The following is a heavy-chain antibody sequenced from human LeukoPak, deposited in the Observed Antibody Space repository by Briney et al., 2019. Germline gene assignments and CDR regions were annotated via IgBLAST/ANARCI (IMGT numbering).Heavy chain of an antibody. CDR3: ARDLRAPAINMMIE. Sequence: PGGSLRLSCAASGFTLSSLWLHWVRQAPGKGLVWVSRISSDGSRTSYADSVKGRFTVSRDNAKNTLFLQMNSLRAEDTAVYYCARDLRAPAINMMIEWGQGTLVTVSS. J-gene: IGHJ4*02. CDR2: ISSDGSRT. CDR1: GFTLSSLW. V-gene: IGHV3-74*01. D-gene: IGHD3-22*01.